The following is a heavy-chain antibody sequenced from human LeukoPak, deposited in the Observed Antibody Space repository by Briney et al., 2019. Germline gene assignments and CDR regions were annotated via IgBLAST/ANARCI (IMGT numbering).Heavy chain of an antibody. D-gene: IGHD3-16*02. CDR3: AKQGALATTVIVSLWYFDY. V-gene: IGHV3-23*01. CDR1: GFTFSDYA. J-gene: IGHJ4*02. Sequence: GGSLRLSCVASGFTFSDYAISWVRQAPGKGLQWVTSISGSRNVTYYDDSVRGRVTISRDNSKNTLYLHLNSLRADDTAVYFCAKQGALATTVIVSLWYFDYWGQGTPVTVSS. CDR2: ISGSRNVT.